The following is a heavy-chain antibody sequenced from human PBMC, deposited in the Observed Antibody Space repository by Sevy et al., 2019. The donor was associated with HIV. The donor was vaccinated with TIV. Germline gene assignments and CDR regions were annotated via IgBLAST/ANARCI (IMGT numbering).Heavy chain of an antibody. Sequence: GGSLRLSCTTSGFTFSAYAIHWVRQAPGKGLEWVAIIWSDGAYQYHGDSVKGRFTISRDNSKNTLYLQMNSLRVEDTAVYYCARGGYYYDNAAYYAFDSWGQGTLVTVSS. D-gene: IGHD3-22*01. CDR2: IWSDGAYQ. J-gene: IGHJ4*02. CDR1: GFTFSAYA. V-gene: IGHV3-33*01. CDR3: ARGGYYYDNAAYYAFDS.